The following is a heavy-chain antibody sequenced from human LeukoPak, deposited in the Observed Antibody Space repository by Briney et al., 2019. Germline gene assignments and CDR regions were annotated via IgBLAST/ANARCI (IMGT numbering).Heavy chain of an antibody. CDR2: IHYSGDT. CDR3: AREFRDSGSYDWFDP. CDR1: GGSIRSYY. J-gene: IGHJ5*02. Sequence: SETLSLTCTVSGGSIRSYYWSWIRQSPGKGLEWIGYIHYSGDTNYNPSLKSRVTMSEDTSKNQVSLKLTSVTAADTAVYYCAREFRDSGSYDWFDPWGQGTLVIVSS. V-gene: IGHV4-59*01. D-gene: IGHD1-26*01.